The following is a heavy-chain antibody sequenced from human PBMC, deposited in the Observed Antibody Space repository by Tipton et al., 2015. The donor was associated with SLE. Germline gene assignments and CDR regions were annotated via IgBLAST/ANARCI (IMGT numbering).Heavy chain of an antibody. CDR1: GFTFSSYD. CDR2: IGTAGDT. CDR3: ARGGLEYYYDSSGYPPWNFDL. J-gene: IGHJ2*01. Sequence: SLRLSCAASGFTFSSYDMHWVRQATGKGLEWVSAIGTAGDTYYPGSVKGRLTISRENAKNSLYLQMNSLRAGDTAVYYCARGGLEYYYDSSGYPPWNFDLWGRGTLVTVSS. D-gene: IGHD3-22*01. V-gene: IGHV3-13*01.